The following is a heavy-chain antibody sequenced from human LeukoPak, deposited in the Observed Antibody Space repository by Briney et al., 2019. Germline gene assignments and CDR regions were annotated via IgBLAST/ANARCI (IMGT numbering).Heavy chain of an antibody. Sequence: GGSLRLSCVASGFSFSDHWMNWLRQAPGKGLEWVATIKKDGSEQYYVDSMKGRLTISRDNAKNSVYLQIHNLRAEDTAVYYCARGTSEEDYWGQGTLVTVSS. CDR1: GFSFSDHW. CDR2: IKKDGSEQ. CDR3: ARGTSEEDY. J-gene: IGHJ4*02. V-gene: IGHV3-7*01.